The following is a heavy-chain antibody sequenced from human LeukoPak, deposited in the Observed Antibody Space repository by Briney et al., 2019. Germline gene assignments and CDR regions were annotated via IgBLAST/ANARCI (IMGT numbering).Heavy chain of an antibody. Sequence: RGSLRLSCAASGFSFRHYYMSWIRQAPEAGLEWVSYISSNGSTIYYADSVKGRFTISRDNAKNSLYLQMNSLRAEDTAVYYCARDLGPQGWFDPWGQGTLVTVSS. J-gene: IGHJ5*02. CDR3: ARDLGPQGWFDP. CDR1: GFSFRHYY. D-gene: IGHD1-26*01. CDR2: ISSNGSTI. V-gene: IGHV3-11*01.